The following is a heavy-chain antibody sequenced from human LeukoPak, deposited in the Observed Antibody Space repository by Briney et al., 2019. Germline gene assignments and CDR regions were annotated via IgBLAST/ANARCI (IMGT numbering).Heavy chain of an antibody. V-gene: IGHV4-4*02. CDR3: AHNGWYSIDN. CDR2: VYRSGST. Sequence: SGTLSVTCAVSGVSITSGNWWSWVRQSPGKGLQWIGEVYRSGSTNFNPSLKSRVTISVDTSKNQFSLKLSSVTAADTAVYYCAHNGWYSIDNWGQGTLVTVSS. CDR1: GVSITSGNW. D-gene: IGHD6-19*01. J-gene: IGHJ4*02.